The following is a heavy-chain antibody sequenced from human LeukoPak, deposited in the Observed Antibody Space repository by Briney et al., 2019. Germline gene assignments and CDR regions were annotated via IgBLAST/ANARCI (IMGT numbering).Heavy chain of an antibody. CDR1: GYTFTGYY. J-gene: IGHJ4*02. CDR2: INPNSGGT. Sequence: EASVKVSCKASGYTFTGYYMHWVRQAPGQGLEWMGWINPNSGGTNYAQKFQGRVTVTRDTSISTAYMELSRLRSDDTAVYYCARDRNRGIQLWLLSYWGQGTLVTVSS. D-gene: IGHD5-18*01. V-gene: IGHV1-2*02. CDR3: ARDRNRGIQLWLLSY.